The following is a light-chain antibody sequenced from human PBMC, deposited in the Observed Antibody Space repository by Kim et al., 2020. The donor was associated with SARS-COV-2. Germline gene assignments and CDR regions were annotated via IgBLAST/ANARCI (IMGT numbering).Light chain of an antibody. V-gene: IGLV7-43*01. Sequence: PGGTVTLPCATSTGAVTSGYYPNWFQQKPGQAPRALIYSTNNKHSWTPARFSGSLLGGKAVLTLSGVQPEDEAEYYCLLYYGGAVVFGGGTQLTVL. CDR3: LLYYGGAVV. J-gene: IGLJ3*02. CDR1: TGAVTSGYY. CDR2: STN.